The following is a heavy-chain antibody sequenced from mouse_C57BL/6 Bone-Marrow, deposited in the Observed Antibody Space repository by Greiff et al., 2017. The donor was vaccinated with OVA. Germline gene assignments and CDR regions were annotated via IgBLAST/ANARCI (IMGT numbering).Heavy chain of an antibody. J-gene: IGHJ4*01. CDR1: GYSITSDY. CDR3: ASGGNSYYYATDY. V-gene: IGHV3-8*01. D-gene: IGHD1-3*01. CDR2: ISYSGST. Sequence: DVQLQESGPGLAKPSQTLSLTCSVTGYSITSDYWNWIRKFPGNKLEYMGYISYSGSTYYNPSLNSRISITRDTSKTQYYLQLNSMTTEDTATYYCASGGNSYYYATDYWGQGTSLTVSS.